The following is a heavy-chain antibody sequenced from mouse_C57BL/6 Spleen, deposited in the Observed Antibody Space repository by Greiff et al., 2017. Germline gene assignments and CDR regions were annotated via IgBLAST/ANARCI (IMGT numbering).Heavy chain of an antibody. CDR1: GYTFTSYW. Sequence: QVQLQQPGAELVRPGTSVKLSCKASGYTFTSYWMHWVKQRPGQGLEWIGVIDPSDSYTNYNQKFKGKATLTVDTSSSTAYMQLSSLTSEDSAVYYCARGTGLDYWGQGTTLTVSS. CDR2: IDPSDSYT. D-gene: IGHD2-14*01. J-gene: IGHJ2*01. V-gene: IGHV1-59*01. CDR3: ARGTGLDY.